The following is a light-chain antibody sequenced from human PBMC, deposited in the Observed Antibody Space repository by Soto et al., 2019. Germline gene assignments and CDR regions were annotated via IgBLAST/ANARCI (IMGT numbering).Light chain of an antibody. CDR3: SSYTSSSTLGV. V-gene: IGLV2-14*03. Sequence: QSALTQPASVSGSPGQSITISCTGTSSDVGGYNYVSWYQHHPGKAPKLMIYDVSNRPSGVSNRFSGSKSGNTASLTISGLQAEDEADYYSSSYTSSSTLGVFGTGTKLTVL. J-gene: IGLJ1*01. CDR1: SSDVGGYNY. CDR2: DVS.